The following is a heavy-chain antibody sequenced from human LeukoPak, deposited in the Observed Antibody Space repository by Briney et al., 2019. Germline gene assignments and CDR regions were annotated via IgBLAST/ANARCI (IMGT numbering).Heavy chain of an antibody. D-gene: IGHD3-9*01. CDR2: IYYSGST. CDR1: GGSISSYY. CDR3: TRRTAYDILPFDP. J-gene: IGHJ5*02. V-gene: IGHV4-59*01. Sequence: ASETLSLTCTVSGGSISSYYWSWIRQPPGKGLEWIGYIYYSGSTNYNPSLKSRVIISVDTSKNQFFLKLNSVTAADTAVYYCTRRTAYDILPFDPWGQGTLVTVSS.